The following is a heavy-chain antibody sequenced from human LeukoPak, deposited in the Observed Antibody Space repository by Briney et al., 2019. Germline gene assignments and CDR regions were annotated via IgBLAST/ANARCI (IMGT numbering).Heavy chain of an antibody. CDR3: ARDLYYGSNLRLFDP. CDR2: IYYSGST. J-gene: IGHJ5*02. D-gene: IGHD3-22*01. CDR1: GGSISSHY. Sequence: SETLSLTCTVSGGSISSHYWSWIRQPPGKGLEWIGYIYYSGSTNYNPSLKSRVTISVDTSKNQFSLKLSSVTAADTAMYYCARDLYYGSNLRLFDPWGQGTLVTVSS. V-gene: IGHV4-59*11.